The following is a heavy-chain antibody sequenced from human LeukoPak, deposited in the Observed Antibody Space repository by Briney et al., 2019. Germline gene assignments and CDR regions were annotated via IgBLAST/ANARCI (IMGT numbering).Heavy chain of an antibody. D-gene: IGHD6-13*01. CDR1: GFSFSSNG. V-gene: IGHV3-23*01. CDR2: ITGSGEST. J-gene: IGHJ4*02. CDR3: AKDQSSSSWYSITNY. Sequence: GGSLRLSCAASGFSFSSNGMSWVRQGPGRGLQWVSAITGSGESTFYADSVKGRFTISRDNSKNTLYLRMNSLRVEDTAVYYCAKDQSSSSWYSITNYWGQGTLVTVSS.